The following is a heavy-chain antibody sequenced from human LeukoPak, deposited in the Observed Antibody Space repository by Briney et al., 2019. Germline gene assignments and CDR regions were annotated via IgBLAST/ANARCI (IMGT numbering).Heavy chain of an antibody. Sequence: GGPLRLSCAASAFTFSSSGMHWVRQAPGKGLEWVAFIRYDGGNEYYADSVKGRFTISRDNSKNTVYLQMNSLRVDDMAVYYCARDSHSGSFYGMDVWGQGTTVTVSS. V-gene: IGHV3-30*02. CDR2: IRYDGGNE. J-gene: IGHJ6*02. D-gene: IGHD3-10*01. CDR1: AFTFSSSG. CDR3: ARDSHSGSFYGMDV.